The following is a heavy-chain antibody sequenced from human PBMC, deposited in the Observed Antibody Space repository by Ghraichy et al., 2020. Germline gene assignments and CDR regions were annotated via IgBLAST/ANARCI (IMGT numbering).Heavy chain of an antibody. Sequence: GGSLRLSCSASGFTFSSSAMHWVRQAPGKGLQYVSVISGNGGSTYYADSVKGRFTISRDNSKNTLYLQMSSLRAEDTAVYYCVKGRYCSGGSCYGYYFDYWGQGTLVTVSS. CDR1: GFTFSSSA. V-gene: IGHV3-64D*06. D-gene: IGHD2-15*01. CDR2: ISGNGGST. J-gene: IGHJ4*02. CDR3: VKGRYCSGGSCYGYYFDY.